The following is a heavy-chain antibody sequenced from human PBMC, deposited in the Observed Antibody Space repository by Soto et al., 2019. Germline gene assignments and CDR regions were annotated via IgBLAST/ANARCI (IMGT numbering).Heavy chain of an antibody. J-gene: IGHJ4*02. V-gene: IGHV3-30-3*01. CDR2: ISYDGSNK. CDR3: ARVYYFDY. CDR1: GFTFSNYA. Sequence: QVQLVESGGGVVQPGGSLRLSCAASGFTFSNYAMHWVRQAPGKGLEWVAVISYDGSNKYYADSVKGRFTISRDNSKNTLYLQMNSLRAEDTAVYYWARVYYFDYWGQGTLVTVSS.